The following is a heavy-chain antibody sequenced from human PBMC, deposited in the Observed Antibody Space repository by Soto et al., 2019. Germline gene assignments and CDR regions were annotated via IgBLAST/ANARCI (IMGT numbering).Heavy chain of an antibody. J-gene: IGHJ6*02. D-gene: IGHD3-22*01. CDR3: ARDPNDSSAYCHHYYYGLHV. Sequence: ASVEVSCKASGYTFTSYGIYWVRQAPGQRLEWTGWINAGNGNTKYSEKFQGRLTITRDTSASTPYLELSSLKSEDTPVYYCARDPNDSSAYCHHYYYGLHVWGQGTTVTLS. CDR2: INAGNGNT. CDR1: GYTFTSYG. V-gene: IGHV1-3*01.